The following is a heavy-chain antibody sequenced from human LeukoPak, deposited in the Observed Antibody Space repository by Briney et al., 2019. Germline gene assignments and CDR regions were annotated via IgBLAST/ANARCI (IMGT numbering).Heavy chain of an antibody. V-gene: IGHV4-34*01. CDR3: ARDRTDYGDYGNWFDP. J-gene: IGHJ5*02. D-gene: IGHD4-17*01. Sequence: SETLSLTCAVYGGTFSGYYWSWIRQPPGEGLEWIGGINHSGSTNYNPSLKSRVTISVDTSKNQFSLKLSSVTAADTAVYYCARDRTDYGDYGNWFDPWGQGTLVTVSS. CDR1: GGTFSGYY. CDR2: INHSGST.